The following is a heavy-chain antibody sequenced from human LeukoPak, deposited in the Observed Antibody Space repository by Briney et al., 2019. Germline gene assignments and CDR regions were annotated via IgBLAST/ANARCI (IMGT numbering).Heavy chain of an antibody. V-gene: IGHV3-48*04. CDR2: ISSSSSSI. D-gene: IGHD6-6*01. J-gene: IGHJ4*02. CDR3: ARDGSLAARLYEAHFDY. Sequence: PGGSLRLSCAASGFTFSTYSMSWVRQAPGKGLERVSYISSSSSSIYYADSVKGRFTISRDNAKNSLLLQTNSLRAEDTAVYYCARDGSLAARLYEAHFDYWGQGTLVTVSS. CDR1: GFTFSTYS.